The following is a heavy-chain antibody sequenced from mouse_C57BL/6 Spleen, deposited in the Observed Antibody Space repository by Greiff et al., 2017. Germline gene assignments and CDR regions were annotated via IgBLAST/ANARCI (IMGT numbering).Heavy chain of an antibody. D-gene: IGHD1-1*01. CDR3: TTYYGSSYDYFDY. J-gene: IGHJ2*01. CDR1: GFNIKDYY. CDR2: IAPEDGDT. V-gene: IGHV14-1*01. Sequence: EVKLVESGAELVRPGASVKLSCTASGFNIKDYYMHWVKQRPEQGLEWIGRIAPEDGDTEYAPKFQGKATMTADTSSNTAYLQLSSLTSEDTAVYYCTTYYGSSYDYFDYWGQGTTLTVSS.